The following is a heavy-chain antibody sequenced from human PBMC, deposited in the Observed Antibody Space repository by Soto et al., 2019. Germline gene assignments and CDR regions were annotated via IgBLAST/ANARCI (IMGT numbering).Heavy chain of an antibody. CDR2: ISAYNGQT. J-gene: IGHJ6*02. D-gene: IGHD3-16*01. V-gene: IGHV1-18*01. CDR3: ARDTRKELWAEGLNAMDV. Sequence: QVQLVQSGPEVKKPGASVNVSCKASAYSYTSYGISWVRQAPGQGLEWMGWISAYNGQTNYAQKFRGRVTFTTDASTSTALMQLRSLRSDDTAMYYCARDTRKELWAEGLNAMDVWGQGTTVTV. CDR1: AYSYTSYG.